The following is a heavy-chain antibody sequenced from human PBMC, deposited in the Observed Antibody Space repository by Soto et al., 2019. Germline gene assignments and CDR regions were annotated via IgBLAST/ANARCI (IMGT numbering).Heavy chain of an antibody. CDR3: VRDRSTQGFDY. J-gene: IGHJ4*02. V-gene: IGHV3-30-3*01. CDR2: ISYDGSRR. CDR1: GFNFSSYG. Sequence: QVHLEDSGGGVVQPGGALRLSCAASGFNFSSYGMNWVRQAPGKGLEWVAIISYDGSRRFYADSVKGRFTISRDNSKNTMYLQMDSLSHDDTAVYYCVRDRSTQGFDYWGQGTLVTVSS.